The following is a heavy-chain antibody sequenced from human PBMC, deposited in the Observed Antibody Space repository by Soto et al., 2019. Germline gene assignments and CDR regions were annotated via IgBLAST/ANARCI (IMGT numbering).Heavy chain of an antibody. V-gene: IGHV3-33*01. J-gene: IGHJ6*02. Sequence: GGSLRLSCAASGFTFSSSGMHWVRQAPGKGLEWVAVICYDGSNKYYSDSVKGRFTISRDNSKNTQYLQMNSPSAEDTAVYYCARDPDIVVVPAAVGYYGMDVWGQGTTVTVSS. D-gene: IGHD2-2*01. CDR1: GFTFSSSG. CDR2: ICYDGSNK. CDR3: ARDPDIVVVPAAVGYYGMDV.